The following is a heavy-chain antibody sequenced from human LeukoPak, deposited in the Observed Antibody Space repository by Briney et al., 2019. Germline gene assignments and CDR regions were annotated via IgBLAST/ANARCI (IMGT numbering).Heavy chain of an antibody. D-gene: IGHD3-9*01. CDR3: ARDPHTHDILSGDGFDY. CDR2: ISSYNGNT. CDR1: GYTFTSYV. V-gene: IGHV1-18*01. J-gene: IGHJ4*02. Sequence: ASVKVSCKASGYTFTSYVISWVRQAPGQGIEWMGWISSYNGNTKYTHNLQGRVTMTTDTSTSTAYMEMRSLRSDDTAVYYCARDPHTHDILSGDGFDYWGQGTLVTVSA.